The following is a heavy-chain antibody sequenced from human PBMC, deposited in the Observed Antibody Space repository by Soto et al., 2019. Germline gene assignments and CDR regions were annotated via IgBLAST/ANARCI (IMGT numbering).Heavy chain of an antibody. Sequence: QVQLVQSGAEVKKPGASMKVSCKASGYTFCSYGITWVRQAPGQGLEWMGWISPYNGNTNYAQKLQGRVTMTTDTATSTASMELRSLRSDDTAVYYCATAEKWVTVGTGGYWGQGTLVTVSS. CDR3: ATAEKWVTVGTGGY. CDR1: GYTFCSYG. CDR2: ISPYNGNT. V-gene: IGHV1-18*04. J-gene: IGHJ4*02. D-gene: IGHD3-10*01.